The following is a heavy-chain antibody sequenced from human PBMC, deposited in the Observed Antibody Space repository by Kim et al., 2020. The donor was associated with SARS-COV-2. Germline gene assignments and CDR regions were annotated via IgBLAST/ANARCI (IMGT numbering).Heavy chain of an antibody. CDR2: IYYSGST. J-gene: IGHJ6*02. CDR3: ATDSSSWFRYYYYYGMDV. D-gene: IGHD6-13*01. Sequence: SETLSLTCTVSGGSISSYYWSWIRQPPGKGLEWIGYIYYSGSTNYNPSLKSRVTISVDTSKNQFSLKLSSVTAADTAVYYCATDSSSWFRYYYYYGMDVWGQGTAVTVSS. V-gene: IGHV4-59*01. CDR1: GGSISSYY.